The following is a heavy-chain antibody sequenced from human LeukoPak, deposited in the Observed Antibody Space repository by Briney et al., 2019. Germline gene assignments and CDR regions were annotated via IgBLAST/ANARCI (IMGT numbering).Heavy chain of an antibody. CDR3: AKSLDNWNYILGAFNI. CDR1: GFTFSSYA. D-gene: IGHD1-7*01. Sequence: GGSLRLSCAASGFTFSSYAMSWVRQAPGKGLEWVSGISGGGGSTYYADSVKGRFTISRDNSKNTLYLQVNSLRAEDTAMYHCAKSLDNWNYILGAFNIWGQGTMVTVSS. J-gene: IGHJ3*02. CDR2: ISGGGGST. V-gene: IGHV3-23*01.